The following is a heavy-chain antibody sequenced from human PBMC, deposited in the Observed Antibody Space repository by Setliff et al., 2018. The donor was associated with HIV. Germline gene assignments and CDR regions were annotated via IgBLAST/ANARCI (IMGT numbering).Heavy chain of an antibody. Sequence: GGSLRLSCAASGFTFSDYYMSWIRQAPGKGLEWVSYISSRGSTIYYADSVKGRFTISRDNAKNSLYLQMNSLRVEDTAVYYCARDVSWRVRTYIDYWGQGTLVTVSS. D-gene: IGHD3-3*01. CDR1: GFTFSDYY. J-gene: IGHJ4*02. V-gene: IGHV3-11*04. CDR3: ARDVSWRVRTYIDY. CDR2: ISSRGSTI.